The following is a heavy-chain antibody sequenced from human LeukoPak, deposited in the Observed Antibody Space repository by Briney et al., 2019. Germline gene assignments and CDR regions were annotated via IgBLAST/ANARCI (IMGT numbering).Heavy chain of an antibody. Sequence: PSETLSLTCTVSGGSISSGGYYWTWIRQHPGKGLEWIGYIYSSGSTYYNPSLESRVTISVDTSKNQFSLKLTSVTAADTAVYYCARENYYDSSHGMDVWGQGTTVTVSS. CDR3: ARENYYDSSHGMDV. CDR2: IYSSGST. J-gene: IGHJ6*02. V-gene: IGHV4-31*03. CDR1: GGSISSGGYY. D-gene: IGHD3-22*01.